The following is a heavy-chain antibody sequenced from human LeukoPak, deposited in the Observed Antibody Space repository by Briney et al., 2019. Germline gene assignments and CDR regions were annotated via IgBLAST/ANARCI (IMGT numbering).Heavy chain of an antibody. CDR3: ARASWILGGFDY. J-gene: IGHJ4*02. CDR1: GYTFTSYG. D-gene: IGHD3-16*01. Sequence: ASVKVSCKASGYTFTSYGISWVRQAPGQGLEWMGWIDAYNGNTNYAQKLQGRVTMTTDTSTSTAYMKLRGLRSDDTAVYYCARASWILGGFDYWGQGTLVTVSS. CDR2: IDAYNGNT. V-gene: IGHV1-18*01.